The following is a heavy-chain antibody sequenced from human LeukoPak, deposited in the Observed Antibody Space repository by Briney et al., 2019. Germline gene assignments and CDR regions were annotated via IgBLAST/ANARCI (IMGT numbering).Heavy chain of an antibody. CDR3: ARDLNYAAIR. CDR2: INSDGTTT. J-gene: IGHJ4*02. CDR1: GFTFRSSW. V-gene: IGHV3-74*01. Sequence: GGSLRLSCAASGFTFRSSWMHWVRQAPGKGLVWVSRINSDGTTTGYADAVKGRFTISRDNSKNTLYLQMNSLRVEDTAIYYCARDLNYAAIRWGQGTLITVSS. D-gene: IGHD3-16*01.